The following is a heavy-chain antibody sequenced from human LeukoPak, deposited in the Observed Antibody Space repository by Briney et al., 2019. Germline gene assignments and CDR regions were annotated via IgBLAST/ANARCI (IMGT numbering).Heavy chain of an antibody. CDR1: GFTFSSSA. J-gene: IGHJ3*02. D-gene: IGHD2-21*02. Sequence: GGSLRLSCAASGFTFSSSAMSWVRQAPGKGLEWVSAISNNGGYTYYADSVKGRFTISRDNSKNTLYLQMNSLRAEDTAVYYCAREAVVTASAFDIWGQGTMVTVSS. CDR3: AREAVVTASAFDI. V-gene: IGHV3-23*01. CDR2: ISNNGGYT.